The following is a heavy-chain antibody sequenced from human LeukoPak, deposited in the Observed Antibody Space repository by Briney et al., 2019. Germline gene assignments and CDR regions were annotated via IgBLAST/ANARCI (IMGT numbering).Heavy chain of an antibody. CDR2: IYPGDSDT. V-gene: IGHV5-51*01. D-gene: IGHD5-24*01. CDR1: GCYFISYW. Sequence: GEALKISCKGSGCYFISYWIAWVRQMPGKGLEWMGIIYPGDSDTRYSPSFQGQGTISADKSISTAYLQWSSLKASDTAMYYCARQGGRDGYAGYNWFGPWGQGTLVTVSP. J-gene: IGHJ5*02. CDR3: ARQGGRDGYAGYNWFGP.